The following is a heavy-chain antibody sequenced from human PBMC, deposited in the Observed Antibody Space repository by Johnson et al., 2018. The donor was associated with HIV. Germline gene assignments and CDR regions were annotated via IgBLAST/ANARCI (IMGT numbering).Heavy chain of an antibody. Sequence: VQLVESGGGVVRPGGSLRLSCAASGFTFSSYWMHWVRQAPGKGLVWVSAISGSGGSTYYADSVKGRFTISRDNAKNSLYLQMNSLRSEDTALYYCALERGGDAAFDFWGQGTMVNVSS. V-gene: IGHV3-74*02. D-gene: IGHD3-16*01. J-gene: IGHJ3*01. CDR1: GFTFSSYW. CDR3: ALERGGDAAFDF. CDR2: ISGSGGST.